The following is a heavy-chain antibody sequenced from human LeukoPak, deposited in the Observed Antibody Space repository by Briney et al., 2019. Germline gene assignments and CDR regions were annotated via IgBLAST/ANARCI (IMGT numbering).Heavy chain of an antibody. Sequence: PSETLSLTCTVSGGSISSSSYYWGWIRQPPGKGLEWIGSIYYSGSTYYNPSLKSRVTISVDTSKNQFPLKLSSVTAADTAVYYCARTVVDAFDIWGQGTMVTVSS. CDR1: GGSISSSSYY. CDR3: ARTVVDAFDI. CDR2: IYYSGST. V-gene: IGHV4-39*01. J-gene: IGHJ3*02. D-gene: IGHD4-23*01.